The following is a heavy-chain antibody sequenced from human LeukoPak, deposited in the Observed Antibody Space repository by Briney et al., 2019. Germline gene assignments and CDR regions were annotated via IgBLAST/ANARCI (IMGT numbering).Heavy chain of an antibody. D-gene: IGHD1-1*01. J-gene: IGHJ4*02. CDR2: IFYTGNT. CDR1: GASVTSSY. CDR3: ARAPIGSVDY. Sequence: SETLSLTCTVSGASVTSSYWTRMRLPPGKGLEWIAYIFYTGNTNYNPSLKSRVTISVDTSKNQLSLKLSSVTAADTAVYYCARAPIGSVDYWGPGALVTVSS. V-gene: IGHV4-59*02.